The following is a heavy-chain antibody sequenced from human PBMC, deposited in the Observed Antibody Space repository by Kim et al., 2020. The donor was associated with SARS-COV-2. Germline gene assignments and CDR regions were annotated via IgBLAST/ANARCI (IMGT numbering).Heavy chain of an antibody. Sequence: SETLSLTCAVYGGSFSGYYWSWIRQPPGKGLEWIGEINHSGSTNYNPSLKSRVTISVDTSKNQSSLQLSSVTAADTAAFYCARGTPPRRWYFALWCCATL. J-gene: IGHJ2*01. CDR1: GGSFSGYY. CDR3: ARGTPPRRWYFAL. CDR2: INHSGST. V-gene: IGHV4-34*01.